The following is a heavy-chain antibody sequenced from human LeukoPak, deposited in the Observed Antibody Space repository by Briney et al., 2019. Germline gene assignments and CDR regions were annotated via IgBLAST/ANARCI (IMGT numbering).Heavy chain of an antibody. J-gene: IGHJ4*02. CDR3: AKAQGYSSSWYWDY. V-gene: IGHV3-23*01. Sequence: GGSLRLSCAASGFTFDDYGMSWVRQAPGKGLEWVSAISGSGGSTYYADSVKGRFTISRDNSKNTLYLQMNSLRAEDTAVYYCAKAQGYSSSWYWDYWGQGTLVTVSS. D-gene: IGHD6-13*01. CDR2: ISGSGGST. CDR1: GFTFDDYG.